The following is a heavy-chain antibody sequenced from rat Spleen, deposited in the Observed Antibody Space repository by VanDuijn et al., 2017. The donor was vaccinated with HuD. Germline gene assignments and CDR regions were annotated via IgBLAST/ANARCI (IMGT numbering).Heavy chain of an antibody. Sequence: EVQLVESGGGLVQPGRSLKLSCVASGFTFNKYWMAWIRQAPGKGLEWIASITHDDDSTYYRDSVKGRFTISRDNAKSTLYLQMDSLRSEDTATYYCTSIGYWGQGVMVTVSS. CDR3: TSIGY. J-gene: IGHJ2*01. V-gene: IGHV5-31*01. D-gene: IGHD4-3*01. CDR2: ITHDDDST. CDR1: GFTFNKYW.